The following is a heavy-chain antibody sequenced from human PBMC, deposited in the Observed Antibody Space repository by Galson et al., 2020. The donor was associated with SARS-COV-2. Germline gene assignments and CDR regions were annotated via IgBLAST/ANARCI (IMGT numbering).Heavy chain of an antibody. J-gene: IGHJ6*03. D-gene: IGHD2-2*01. CDR2: ISSSGARI. V-gene: IGHV3-48*03. CDR1: GFNFNFFE. Sequence: GGSLRLSCAGSGFNFNFFEMTWVRQAPGKGLEWLAYISSSGARIYYADSVKGRFTISRDSAKVFLQMNGLTVEDTAVYYCVRVPAAGFCSTSGCPGDSIWDSYYMDVWGKGTTVTVSS. CDR3: VRVPAAGFCSTSGCPGDSIWDSYYMDV.